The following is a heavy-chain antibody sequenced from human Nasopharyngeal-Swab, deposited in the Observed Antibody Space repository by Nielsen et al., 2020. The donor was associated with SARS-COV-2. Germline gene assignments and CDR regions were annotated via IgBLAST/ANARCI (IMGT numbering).Heavy chain of an antibody. J-gene: IGHJ4*02. CDR2: INHSGST. V-gene: IGHV4-34*01. CDR3: ARGGWGDYPDY. D-gene: IGHD4-17*01. Sequence: SETLSLTCAVSGVSFSGYYWSWIRQPPGKGLEWIGEINHSGSTNYNPSLKSRVTISVDTSKNQFSLKLSSVTAADTAVYCCARGGWGDYPDYWCQGTLVTVSS. CDR1: GVSFSGYY.